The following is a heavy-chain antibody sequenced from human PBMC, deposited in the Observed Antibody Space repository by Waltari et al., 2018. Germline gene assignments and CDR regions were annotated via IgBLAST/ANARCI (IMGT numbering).Heavy chain of an antibody. Sequence: EVQLLESGGGLVQPGGSLRLSCAGSVFVFSNYAMSWVRQAPGKGLEWVSLIHNDGTTTYYADSVKGRFTIFRDDSKNTLYLQVNSPVAEDTALYYCAKARGSTSSRYYFDYWGQGTLVTVSS. CDR1: VFVFSNYA. CDR3: AKARGSTSSRYYFDY. V-gene: IGHV3-23*03. D-gene: IGHD6-6*01. J-gene: IGHJ4*02. CDR2: IHNDGTTT.